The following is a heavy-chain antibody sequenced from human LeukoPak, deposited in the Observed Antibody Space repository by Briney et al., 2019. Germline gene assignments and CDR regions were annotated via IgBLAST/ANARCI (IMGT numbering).Heavy chain of an antibody. CDR2: ITGSGGNT. J-gene: IGHJ4*02. CDR1: GFIFSSYS. V-gene: IGHV3-23*01. D-gene: IGHD2-15*01. Sequence: GGSLRLSCAASGFIFSSYSMSWVRQAPGKGLEWVSVITGSGGNTYYADSVKGRFTISKDNSKNTVYLQMSSLRVDDTAVYYCAKQLGYCSDGSCYFPYWGQGTLVTVSS. CDR3: AKQLGYCSDGSCYFPY.